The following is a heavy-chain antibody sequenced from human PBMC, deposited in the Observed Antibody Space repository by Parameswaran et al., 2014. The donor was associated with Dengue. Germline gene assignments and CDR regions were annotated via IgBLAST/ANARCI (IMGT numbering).Heavy chain of an antibody. V-gene: IGHV4-31*02. D-gene: IGHD3-3*01. J-gene: IGHJ6*02. CDR3: ARKIDYDFWSGYYPRDSVAYYYGMDV. Sequence: PGKGLEWIGYIYYSGSTYYNPSLKSRVTISVDTSKNQFSLKLSSVTAADTAVYYCARKIDYDFWSGYYPRDSVAYYYGMDVWGQGTTVTVSS. CDR2: IYYSGST.